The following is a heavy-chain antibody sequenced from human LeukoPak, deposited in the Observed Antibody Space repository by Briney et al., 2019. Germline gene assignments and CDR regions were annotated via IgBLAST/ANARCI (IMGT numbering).Heavy chain of an antibody. Sequence: TGGSLRLSCAASGFTFSTYAMTWVRQPPGKGLEWVANIKADGSEKYYVDSVKGRFTISRDDAKRTVDLQMDNLRAEDTAIYYCAYRNNFEYWGQGALVTVSS. CDR3: AYRNNFEY. J-gene: IGHJ4*02. V-gene: IGHV3-7*05. CDR1: GFTFSTYA. D-gene: IGHD1-26*01. CDR2: IKADGSEK.